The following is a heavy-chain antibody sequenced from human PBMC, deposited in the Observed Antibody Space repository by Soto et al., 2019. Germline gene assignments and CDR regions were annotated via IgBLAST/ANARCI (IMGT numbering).Heavy chain of an antibody. Sequence: EVQLLESGGGLVQPGGSLRLSCAASGFTFSSYAMSWVRRAPGKGLEWVSAISGSGGSTYYADSVKGRFTISRDNSKNTLYLQMNSLRAEDTAVYYCAKDESRLLWFGELFSAIDYWGQGTLVTVSS. J-gene: IGHJ4*02. CDR2: ISGSGGST. CDR1: GFTFSSYA. V-gene: IGHV3-23*01. D-gene: IGHD3-10*01. CDR3: AKDESRLLWFGELFSAIDY.